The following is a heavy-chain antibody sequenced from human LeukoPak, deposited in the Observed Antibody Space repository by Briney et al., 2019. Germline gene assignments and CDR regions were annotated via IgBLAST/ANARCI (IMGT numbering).Heavy chain of an antibody. CDR3: ARERSSSGGHSWFDP. D-gene: IGHD4-23*01. J-gene: IGHJ5*02. CDR1: GGYIITSGHH. Sequence: SETLSLTCTVSGGYIITSGHHCGWIRQPPGKGLEWIGSIYYTGVTSTNPFFRSRMSISVDTSKNQFSLNLTSVTAADAAVYYCARERSSSGGHSWFDPWGQGTLVTVSS. CDR2: IYYTGVT. V-gene: IGHV4-39*07.